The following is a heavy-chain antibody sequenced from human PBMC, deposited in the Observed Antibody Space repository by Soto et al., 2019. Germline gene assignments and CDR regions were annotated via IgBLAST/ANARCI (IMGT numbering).Heavy chain of an antibody. Sequence: GGSLRLSCGTYGLTFTDYWMSWVRQAPGKGLEWVANIKQDESEKNYLDSVKGRFTISRDNAKNSLYLRMNSLRAEDTAVYYCASDRFRGTYYLRGVTYFFEEWGQGAPVTVS. CDR1: GLTFTDYW. D-gene: IGHD1-26*01. V-gene: IGHV3-7*03. J-gene: IGHJ4*02. CDR2: IKQDESEK. CDR3: ASDRFRGTYYLRGVTYFFEE.